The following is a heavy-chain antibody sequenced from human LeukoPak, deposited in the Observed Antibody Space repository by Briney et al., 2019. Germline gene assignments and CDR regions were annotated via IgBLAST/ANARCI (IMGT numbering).Heavy chain of an antibody. CDR1: GFTFRTYS. J-gene: IGHJ4*02. V-gene: IGHV3-48*01. Sequence: GGSLRLSCAVSGFTFRTYSMSWVRQAPGKGLEWVSYIDGSSTTIYYADSVKGRFTISRDNAKNSLFLQMNSLRAENTAVYYCARDRPDTAMVKLFDYWGQGTLVTVSS. CDR3: ARDRPDTAMVKLFDY. CDR2: IDGSSTTI. D-gene: IGHD5-18*01.